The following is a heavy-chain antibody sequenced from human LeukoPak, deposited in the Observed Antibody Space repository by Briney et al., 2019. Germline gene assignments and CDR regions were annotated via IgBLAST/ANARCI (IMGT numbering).Heavy chain of an antibody. D-gene: IGHD4-11*01. V-gene: IGHV3-11*01. CDR1: GFTFSDYY. Sequence: PGGSLRLSCAASGFTFSDYYMSWIRQAPGRGLEWVSYVSSSGSTIYYADSVKGRFTISRDNAKNSLYLQMNSLRAEDTAVYYCARMTTVLSFDYWGQGTLVTVSS. CDR3: ARMTTVLSFDY. J-gene: IGHJ4*02. CDR2: VSSSGSTI.